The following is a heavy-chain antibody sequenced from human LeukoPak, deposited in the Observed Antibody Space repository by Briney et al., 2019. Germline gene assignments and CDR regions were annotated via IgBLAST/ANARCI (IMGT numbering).Heavy chain of an antibody. V-gene: IGHV3-30*05. Sequence: PGGSLRLSCAASGFTFRSYSLNWVRQAPGKGLQWVAAISYDGYNKYYADSLKGRFNISRENSKNTLWLQMNSLRAEDTAVYYCARGGMYDSYYFFYMDVWGKGTTVTVSS. CDR3: ARGGMYDSYYFFYMDV. CDR1: GFTFRSYS. D-gene: IGHD3-22*01. J-gene: IGHJ6*03. CDR2: ISYDGYNK.